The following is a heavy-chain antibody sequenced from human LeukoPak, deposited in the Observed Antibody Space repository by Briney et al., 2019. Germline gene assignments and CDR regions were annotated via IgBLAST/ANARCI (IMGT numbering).Heavy chain of an antibody. Sequence: SETLSLTCAVYGGSFSGYYWSWIRQPPGKGLEWIGEINHSGSTNYNPSLKSRVTISVDTSKNQFPLKLSSVTAADTAVYYCARGGGLTTVTTTTSWFDPWGQGTLVTVSS. J-gene: IGHJ5*02. V-gene: IGHV4-34*01. CDR3: ARGGGLTTVTTTTSWFDP. CDR2: INHSGST. CDR1: GGSFSGYY. D-gene: IGHD4-17*01.